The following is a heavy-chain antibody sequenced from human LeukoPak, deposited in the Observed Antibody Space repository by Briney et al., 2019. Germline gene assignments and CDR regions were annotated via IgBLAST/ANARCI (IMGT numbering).Heavy chain of an antibody. CDR2: ISYDGSNK. Sequence: PGGSLRLSCAASGFTFSSYGMHWVRQAPGKGLEWVAVISYDGSNKYYADSVKGRFTISRDNSKNTLYLQMNSLRAEDTAVYYCARAAPQYSRYSSSWIPWGADYWGQGTLVTVSS. D-gene: IGHD6-13*01. CDR1: GFTFSSYG. CDR3: ARAAPQYSRYSSSWIPWGADY. V-gene: IGHV3-30*03. J-gene: IGHJ4*02.